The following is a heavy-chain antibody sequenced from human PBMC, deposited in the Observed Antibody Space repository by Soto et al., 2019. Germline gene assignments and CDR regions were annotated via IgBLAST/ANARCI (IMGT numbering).Heavy chain of an antibody. CDR1: GFTFSSYS. V-gene: IGHV3-48*01. J-gene: IGHJ3*02. Sequence: EVQLVESGGGLVQPGGSLRLSCAASGFTFSSYSMNWVRQAPGKGLEWVSYISSSSSTIYYADSVKGRFTISRDNAKNSLYLQMNSLRAEDTVVYYCAKKAPDFDIWGQGTMVTVSS. CDR2: ISSSSSTI. CDR3: AKKAPDFDI.